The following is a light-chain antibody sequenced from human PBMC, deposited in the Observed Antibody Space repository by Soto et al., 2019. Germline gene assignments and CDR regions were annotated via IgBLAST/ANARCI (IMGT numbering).Light chain of an antibody. CDR3: QQYGSSRWT. J-gene: IGKJ1*01. Sequence: EIVLTQSPGTLSLSPGERATLSCRASQSVSSIYLAWYQQNPGQAPRLLSYGASSRATGIPDRFSGSGSGTDFTLTISRLEPEDFAVYYCQQYGSSRWTFGRGTKVEI. CDR2: GAS. V-gene: IGKV3-20*01. CDR1: QSVSSIY.